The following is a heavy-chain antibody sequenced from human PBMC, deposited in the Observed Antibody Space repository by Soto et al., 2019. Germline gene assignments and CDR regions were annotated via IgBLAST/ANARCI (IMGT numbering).Heavy chain of an antibody. V-gene: IGHV4-34*01. CDR1: GGSFSGYY. CDR2: INHSGST. CDR3: ARYIDDYGGNSYFDY. D-gene: IGHD4-17*01. Sequence: TLSLTCAVYGGSFSGYYWSWIRQPPGKGLEWIGEINHSGSTNYNPSLKSRVTISVDTSKNQFSLKPSSVTAADTDVYYCARYIDDYGGNSYFDYSGQGTLVTVSS. J-gene: IGHJ4*02.